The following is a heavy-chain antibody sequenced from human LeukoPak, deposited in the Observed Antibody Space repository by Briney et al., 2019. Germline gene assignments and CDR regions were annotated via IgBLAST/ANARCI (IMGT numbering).Heavy chain of an antibody. V-gene: IGHV4-59*08. Sequence: SETLSLTCTVSGGSISSYYWSWIRQPPGKGLEWIGYIYYSGSTNYNPSLKSRVTISVDTSKNQFSLKLSSVTAADTAVYYCARQDLIATSGYYYGGTIDYWGQGTLVTVSS. CDR1: GGSISSYY. CDR3: ARQDLIATSGYYYGGTIDY. D-gene: IGHD3-22*01. J-gene: IGHJ4*02. CDR2: IYYSGST.